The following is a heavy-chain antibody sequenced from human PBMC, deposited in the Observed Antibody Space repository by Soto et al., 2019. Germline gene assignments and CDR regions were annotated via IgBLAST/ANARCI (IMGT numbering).Heavy chain of an antibody. CDR1: GFPFNNYA. Sequence: EVQLLESGGGLVQPGGSLGLSCAASGFPFNNYAMSWVRQAPGKGLEWVSAISGSGGNTYYADSEKGRFTISRDDSTNTLYLQMHSLRAEDTAVYYCAKGISPYYYDSSGYYHLDFEYWGQGTLVTVSS. J-gene: IGHJ4*02. CDR2: ISGSGGNT. V-gene: IGHV3-23*01. D-gene: IGHD3-22*01. CDR3: AKGISPYYYDSSGYYHLDFEY.